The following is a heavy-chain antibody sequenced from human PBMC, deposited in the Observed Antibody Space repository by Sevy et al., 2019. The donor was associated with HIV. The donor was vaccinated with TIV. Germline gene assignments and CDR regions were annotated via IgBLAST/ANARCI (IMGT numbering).Heavy chain of an antibody. CDR1: GFNFSIYG. Sequence: GGSLRLSCAASGFNFSIYGMHWVRQAPGKGLEWVALIWYDGTNKYYRDSVKGRFTISRDNSKNTLFLKMNSLRAEDTALYYCVRGRDYGNFDFWGQGTLVTVSS. CDR3: VRGRDYGNFDF. V-gene: IGHV3-33*01. CDR2: IWYDGTNK. J-gene: IGHJ4*02. D-gene: IGHD4-17*01.